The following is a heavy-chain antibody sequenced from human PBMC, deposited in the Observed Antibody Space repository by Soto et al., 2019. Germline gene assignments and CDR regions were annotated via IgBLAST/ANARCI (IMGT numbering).Heavy chain of an antibody. CDR3: AKDEGVGGTLGLFDY. D-gene: IGHD1-26*01. CDR2: MSSDGSKI. CDR1: GFDFTYYA. Sequence: QVHLVESGGGAVQPGASLRLSCVASGFDFTYYAMHWVRQAPGKGLESVAVMSSDGSKIHHTDSVKGRFTISRDNSKNTLYLQMNSLRKEDTAVYFCAKDEGVGGTLGLFDYWGQGTLVSVSS. V-gene: IGHV3-30*18. J-gene: IGHJ4*02.